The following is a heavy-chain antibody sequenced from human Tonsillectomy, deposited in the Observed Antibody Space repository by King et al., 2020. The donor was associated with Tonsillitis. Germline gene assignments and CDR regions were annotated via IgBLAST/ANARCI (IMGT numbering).Heavy chain of an antibody. V-gene: IGHV3-11*01. CDR3: ARERITMIVVVNDAFDI. CDR2: ISSSGSTI. CDR1: GFTFSDYY. Sequence: VQLVESGGGLVKPGGSLRLSCAASGFTFSDYYMSWIRQAPGKGLEWVSYISSSGSTIYYADSVKGRFTISRDNAKNSLYLQINSLRAEDTAVYYCARERITMIVVVNDAFDIWGQGTMVTVSS. D-gene: IGHD3-22*01. J-gene: IGHJ3*02.